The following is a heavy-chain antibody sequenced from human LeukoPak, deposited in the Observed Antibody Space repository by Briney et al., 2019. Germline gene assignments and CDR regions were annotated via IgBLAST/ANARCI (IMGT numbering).Heavy chain of an antibody. CDR3: ARDFRGSGYSYGTGFDY. Sequence: GGSLRLSCAASGFTVSSNYMSWVRQAPGKGLEWVSVIYSGGGTYYADSVKGRFTISRDNSKNTLYLQMNSLRAEDTAVYYRARDFRGSGYSYGTGFDYWGQGTLVTVSS. CDR2: IYSGGGT. V-gene: IGHV3-66*01. D-gene: IGHD5-18*01. CDR1: GFTVSSNY. J-gene: IGHJ4*02.